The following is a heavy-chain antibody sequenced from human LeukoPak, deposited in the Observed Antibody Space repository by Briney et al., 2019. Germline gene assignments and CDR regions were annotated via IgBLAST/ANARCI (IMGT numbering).Heavy chain of an antibody. CDR3: ARAIGWDFATVSFDY. CDR2: IYYSGST. J-gene: IGHJ4*02. Sequence: SQTLSLTCTVSGGSISSGDYYWSWIRQPPGKSLEWIGYIYYSGSTYYNPSLKSRVTISVDTSKNQFSLKLSSVTAADTAVYYCARAIGWDFATVSFDYWGQGTLVTVSS. D-gene: IGHD4-17*01. CDR1: GGSISSGDYY. V-gene: IGHV4-30-4*01.